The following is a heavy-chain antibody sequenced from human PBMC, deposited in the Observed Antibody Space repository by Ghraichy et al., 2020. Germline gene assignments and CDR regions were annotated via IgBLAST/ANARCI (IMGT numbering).Heavy chain of an antibody. Sequence: VKVSCKASGYTFLIYYIHWVRQAPGQGLEWMGLINPNGDTTKFAQKFQGRVTMTSDTSTSTAYMEISSLKSDDTAVYYCARGDGGSPDYWGQGTLVTVSS. D-gene: IGHD1-26*01. CDR3: ARGDGGSPDY. J-gene: IGHJ4*02. CDR2: INPNGDTT. CDR1: GYTFLIYY. V-gene: IGHV1-46*03.